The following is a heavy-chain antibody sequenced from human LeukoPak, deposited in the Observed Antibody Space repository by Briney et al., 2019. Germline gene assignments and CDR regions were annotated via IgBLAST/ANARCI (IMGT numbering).Heavy chain of an antibody. J-gene: IGHJ5*01. Sequence: GGSLRLSCPASGFTFYMYAMSWVRQAPGKGLEWVASMCGTGGCTVYPDSVKGRFTISRDNSKNVLYLRMNSLTAEDTAIYYCAKDRPNFHENSGHYYRRDGDSWGQGTLVTVSS. CDR3: AKDRPNFHENSGHYYRRDGDS. V-gene: IGHV3-23*01. D-gene: IGHD3-22*01. CDR1: GFTFYMYA. CDR2: MCGTGGCT.